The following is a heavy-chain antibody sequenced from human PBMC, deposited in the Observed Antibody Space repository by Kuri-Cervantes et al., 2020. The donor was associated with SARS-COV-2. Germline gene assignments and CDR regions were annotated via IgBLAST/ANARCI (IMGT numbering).Heavy chain of an antibody. D-gene: IGHD3-3*01. Sequence: ESLKISCTVSGASISSSTYYWGWIRQSPGKGLEWPGSIYESGDTYYSSSLKSRITISVDTSKNQFSLELSSVTAADTAVYYCARQMMSSITIFGVVITRNWFDPWGQGTLVTVSS. CDR3: ARQMMSSITIFGVVITRNWFDP. J-gene: IGHJ5*02. CDR2: IYESGDT. CDR1: GASISSSTYY. V-gene: IGHV4-39*01.